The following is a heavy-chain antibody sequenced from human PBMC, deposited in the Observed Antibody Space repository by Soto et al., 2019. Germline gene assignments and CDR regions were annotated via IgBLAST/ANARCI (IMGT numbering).Heavy chain of an antibody. CDR3: AASCVGCGGFNYYGMDV. D-gene: IGHD2-21*01. V-gene: IGHV4-31*03. CDR1: GASISSGGYY. CDR2: IYYSGTT. J-gene: IGHJ6*02. Sequence: QVQLQESGPGLVKPSQTLFLTCSVSGASISSGGYYWNWIRQHPGKGLEWIGYIYYSGTTYYNPSLKSRVTISVDTSKNQFSLKLSSVTAADTAVYYCAASCVGCGGFNYYGMDVWGQGTTVTVSS.